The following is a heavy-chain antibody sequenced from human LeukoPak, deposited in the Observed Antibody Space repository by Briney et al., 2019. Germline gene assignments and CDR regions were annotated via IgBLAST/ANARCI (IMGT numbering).Heavy chain of an antibody. Sequence: ASVKVSCKASGYTFTSYAMNWVRQAPGQGLEWMGWINTNTGNPTYAQGFTGRFVFSLDTSVSTAYLQISSLKAEDTAVYYCARDGSRGHYFGSYYYYYMDVWGKGTTVTVSS. CDR2: INTNTGNP. J-gene: IGHJ6*03. CDR3: ARDGSRGHYFGSYYYYYMDV. V-gene: IGHV7-4-1*02. D-gene: IGHD3-10*01. CDR1: GYTFTSYA.